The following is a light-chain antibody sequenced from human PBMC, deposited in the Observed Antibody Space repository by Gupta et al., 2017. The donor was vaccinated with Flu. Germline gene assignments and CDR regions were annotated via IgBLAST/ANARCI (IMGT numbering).Light chain of an antibody. Sequence: TMVLSSGESDTRSSWASKRVRSRYLDWYQQKPGQAPKLLIYGASSRDTGIPDRFSGSGYGTEFTLTISRREPEDFAVYYCQHNSSSTGPFGQGTQVDIK. V-gene: IGKV3-20*01. CDR3: QHNSSSTGP. CDR2: GAS. CDR1: KRVRSRY. J-gene: IGKJ2*01.